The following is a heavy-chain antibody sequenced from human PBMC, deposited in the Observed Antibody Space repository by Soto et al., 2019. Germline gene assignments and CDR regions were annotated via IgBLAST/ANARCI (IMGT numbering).Heavy chain of an antibody. D-gene: IGHD6-6*01. V-gene: IGHV4-31*03. CDR2: IYDSESA. Sequence: QVQLQESGPGLVKASQTLSLICNVSGESISSGGYYWSWIRHHPGTGLEWIGYIYDSESAYYNPSLKSRVTIAMDTSKNHFAMKLSSVSAADTAVYYCARASSSSSAADYWGQGTLVTVSS. CDR3: ARASSSSSAADY. J-gene: IGHJ4*02. CDR1: GESISSGGYY.